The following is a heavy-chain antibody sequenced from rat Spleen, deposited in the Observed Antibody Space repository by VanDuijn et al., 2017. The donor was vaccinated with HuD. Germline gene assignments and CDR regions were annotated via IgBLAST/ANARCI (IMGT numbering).Heavy chain of an antibody. V-gene: IGHV5-36*01. Sequence: EVRLVESGGGLVQPGRSLKLSCVASGFTFDDYGMAWVRQAPKNGLEWVASITWGGNTTYYLGNVKGRFTISRDDGKNVLFLQMNNLRSEDAAIYYCTRRVTTTSVMDAWGQGVSVTVSS. J-gene: IGHJ4*01. CDR1: GFTFDDYG. D-gene: IGHD1-10*01. CDR2: ITWGGNTT. CDR3: TRRVTTTSVMDA.